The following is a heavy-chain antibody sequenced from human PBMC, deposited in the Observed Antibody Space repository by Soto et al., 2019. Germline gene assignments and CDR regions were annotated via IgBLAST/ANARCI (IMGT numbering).Heavy chain of an antibody. Sequence: QVQLVQSGAEVKKPGASVKVSCKASGYTFASYGISWVRQAPGQGLEWMGWISAYNGNTNYAQKLEGRVTMTTDTFTRTAYMEVRSLRSDDTAVYYCAREGTCSSTSCQTYFSFGMDVWGQGTTVTVSS. V-gene: IGHV1-18*01. CDR2: ISAYNGNT. CDR3: AREGTCSSTSCQTYFSFGMDV. CDR1: GYTFASYG. J-gene: IGHJ6*02. D-gene: IGHD2-2*01.